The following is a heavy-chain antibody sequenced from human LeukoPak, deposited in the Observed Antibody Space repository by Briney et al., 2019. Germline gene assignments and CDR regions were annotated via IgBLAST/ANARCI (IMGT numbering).Heavy chain of an antibody. D-gene: IGHD2-2*02. J-gene: IGHJ4*02. CDR2: INPGNGDT. V-gene: IGHV1-3*03. Sequence: ASVKVSCTTSGYSFTSQDMHWVRQAPGQSLEWMGCINPGNGDTKYSQEFQGRVTITRDTSATTAYMELSSLRSDDMAVYYCTLYNYWGQGTLVTVSS. CDR1: GYSFTSQD. CDR3: TLYNY.